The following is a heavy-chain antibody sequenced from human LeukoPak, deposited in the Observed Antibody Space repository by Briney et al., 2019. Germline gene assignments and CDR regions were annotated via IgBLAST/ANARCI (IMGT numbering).Heavy chain of an antibody. J-gene: IGHJ4*02. CDR1: GFTFSSYS. D-gene: IGHD3-16*02. Sequence: GGSLRLSCAASGFTFSSYSMNWVRQAPGKGLEWVSYISSSSSTIYYADSVKGRFTISRDNAKNSLYLQMNSLRDEDTAVYYCARSEDYVWGSYRYVHADTFDYWGQGTLVTVSS. CDR3: ARSEDYVWGSYRYVHADTFDY. CDR2: ISSSSSTI. V-gene: IGHV3-48*02.